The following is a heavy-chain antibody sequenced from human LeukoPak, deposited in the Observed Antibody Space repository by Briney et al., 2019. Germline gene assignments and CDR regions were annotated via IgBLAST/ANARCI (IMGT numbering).Heavy chain of an antibody. J-gene: IGHJ4*02. CDR3: AREIMAWAYYYDSSGYEPDAFDI. Sequence: EASVKISCKASGYTFTSYGISWVRQAPGQGLEWMGWISAYNGNTNYAQKLQGRVTMTTDTSTSTAYMELRSLRSDDTAVYYCAREIMAWAYYYDSSGYEPDAFDIWGQGTLVTVSS. CDR1: GYTFTSYG. D-gene: IGHD3-22*01. CDR2: ISAYNGNT. V-gene: IGHV1-18*01.